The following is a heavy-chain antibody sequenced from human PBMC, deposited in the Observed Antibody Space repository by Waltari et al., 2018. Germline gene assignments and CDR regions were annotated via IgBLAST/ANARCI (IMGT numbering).Heavy chain of an antibody. J-gene: IGHJ4*02. Sequence: QVQLVESGGGVVQPGRSLRLSCAASGFSFKDCGLHWVRQAPGKGLEWVAVISYDGSEKFYADSVKGRFTISRDNSRNTLYLQMNSLTGDDTAVYFCTKDRRSLWFGDPDYFDYWGQGTLVTVSS. CDR2: ISYDGSEK. CDR3: TKDRRSLWFGDPDYFDY. D-gene: IGHD3-10*01. CDR1: GFSFKDCG. V-gene: IGHV3-30*18.